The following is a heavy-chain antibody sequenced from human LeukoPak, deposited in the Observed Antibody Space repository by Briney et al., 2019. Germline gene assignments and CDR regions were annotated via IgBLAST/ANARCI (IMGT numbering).Heavy chain of an antibody. Sequence: GGSLRLSCAASGFTFDDYAMHWVRQAPGKGLEWVSGISWNSGSIGYADSVKGRFTISRDNAKNSLYLQMNSLRAEDMALYYCAKGHTYSSSVPHFDYWGQGTLVTVSS. J-gene: IGHJ4*02. CDR1: GFTFDDYA. D-gene: IGHD6-13*01. CDR2: ISWNSGSI. V-gene: IGHV3-9*03. CDR3: AKGHTYSSSVPHFDY.